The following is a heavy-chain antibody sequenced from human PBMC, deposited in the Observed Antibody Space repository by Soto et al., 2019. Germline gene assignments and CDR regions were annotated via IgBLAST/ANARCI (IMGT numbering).Heavy chain of an antibody. CDR2: IYPGDSDT. D-gene: IGHD3-22*01. Sequence: GEALKISCKGSGYNFTTYWIGSVRQMPGKGLEWMGIIYPGDSDTRYSPSFQGQVTISADKSISTAYLQWSSLKASDTAMYYCARVISSGYYIHFDYWGQGTPVTVSS. J-gene: IGHJ4*02. CDR1: GYNFTTYW. V-gene: IGHV5-51*01. CDR3: ARVISSGYYIHFDY.